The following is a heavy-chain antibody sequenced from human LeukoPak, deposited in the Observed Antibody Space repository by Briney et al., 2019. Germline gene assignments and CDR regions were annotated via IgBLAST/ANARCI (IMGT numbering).Heavy chain of an antibody. J-gene: IGHJ5*02. D-gene: IGHD1-26*01. CDR3: ARIPGKWFDP. CDR2: IYYSGST. V-gene: IGHV4-59*08. Sequence: SETLSLTCTVSGGSISSYYWSWIRQPPGKGLEWIGYIYYSGSTNYNPSLKSRVTISVDTSENQFSLKLSSVTAADTAVYYCARIPGKWFDPWGQGTLVTVSS. CDR1: GGSISSYY.